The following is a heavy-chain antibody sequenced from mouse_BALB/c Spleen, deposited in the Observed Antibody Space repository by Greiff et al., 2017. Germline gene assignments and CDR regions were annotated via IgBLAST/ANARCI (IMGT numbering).Heavy chain of an antibody. Sequence: QVQLHQPGAELVKPGASVKLSCKASGYTFTSYWMHWVKQRPGQGLEWIGEINPSNGRTNYNEKFKSKATLTVDKSSSTAYMQLSSLTSEDSAVYDCARYRGGFAYWGQGTLVTVAA. CDR1: GYTFTSYW. J-gene: IGHJ3*01. CDR3: ARYRGGFAY. V-gene: IGHV1S81*02. CDR2: INPSNGRT.